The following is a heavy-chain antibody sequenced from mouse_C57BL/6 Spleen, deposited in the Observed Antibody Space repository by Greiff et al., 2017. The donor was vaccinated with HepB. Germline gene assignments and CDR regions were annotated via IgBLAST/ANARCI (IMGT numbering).Heavy chain of an antibody. CDR2: IYPSDSET. J-gene: IGHJ4*01. CDR3: ARRATKDSSGACAMDY. V-gene: IGHV1-61*01. D-gene: IGHD3-2*02. CDR1: GYTFTSYW. Sequence: QVQLQQPGAELVRPGSSVKLSCKASGYTFTSYWMDWVKQRPGQGLEWIGNIYPSDSETHYNQKFKDKATLTVDKSSSTAYMQLSSLTSEDSAVYYCARRATKDSSGACAMDYWGQGTSVTVSS.